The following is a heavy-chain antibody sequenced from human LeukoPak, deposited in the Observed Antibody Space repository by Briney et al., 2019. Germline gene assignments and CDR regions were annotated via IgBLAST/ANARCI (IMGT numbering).Heavy chain of an antibody. CDR2: IKHDGSEK. V-gene: IGHV3-7*01. Sequence: GGSLRLSCAASGFTFSSYEMNWVRQAPGKGLEWVANIKHDGSEKYYVDSMKGRFTISRDNAKKSLYLQMNSLGAEDTAVYYCARGGESYYGSGSHDYWGQGTLVTVSS. CDR3: ARGGESYYGSGSHDY. D-gene: IGHD3-10*01. CDR1: GFTFSSYE. J-gene: IGHJ4*02.